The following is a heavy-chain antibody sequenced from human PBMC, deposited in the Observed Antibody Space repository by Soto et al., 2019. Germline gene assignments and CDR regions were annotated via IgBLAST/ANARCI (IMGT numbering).Heavy chain of an antibody. J-gene: IGHJ3*02. CDR2: INAGNGNA. CDR3: ARGRSIAAAGTLGAFDI. V-gene: IGHV1-3*01. CDR1: GYTFTSYA. Sequence: GASVKVSCKASGYTFTSYAMHWVRQAPGQRLEWLGWINAGNGNAKYSQKFQGRVTMTRDTSASTAYMELSRLRSDDTAVYYCARGRSIAAAGTLGAFDIWGQGTMVTVSS. D-gene: IGHD6-13*01.